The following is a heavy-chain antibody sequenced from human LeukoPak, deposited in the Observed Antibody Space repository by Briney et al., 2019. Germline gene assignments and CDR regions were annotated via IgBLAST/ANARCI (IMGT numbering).Heavy chain of an antibody. V-gene: IGHV3-30-3*01. D-gene: IGHD3-10*01. CDR3: ARAPGRNDAFDI. CDR2: ISYDGSNK. Sequence: PGRSLRLSCAASGFTFSSYAMRWVRQAPGKGLEWVAVISYDGSNKYYADSVKGRFTISRDNSKNTLYLQMNSLRAEDTAVYYCARAPGRNDAFDIWGQGTMVTVSS. J-gene: IGHJ3*02. CDR1: GFTFSSYA.